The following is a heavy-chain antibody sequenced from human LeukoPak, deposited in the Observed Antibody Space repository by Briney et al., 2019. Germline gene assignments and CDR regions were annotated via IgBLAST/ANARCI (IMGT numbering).Heavy chain of an antibody. D-gene: IGHD2-21*02. Sequence: ASVRVSCKASGYTFTDFGISWVRQAPGQGLEWMGWINTYKGNTNYGQRFQSRFTMTIDTATNTAFMVLRSLRSDDTAVYYCPRDQRVGVTAFYRPFDPWGQGTPVTVSS. J-gene: IGHJ5*02. CDR1: GYTFTDFG. CDR3: PRDQRVGVTAFYRPFDP. V-gene: IGHV1-18*01. CDR2: INTYKGNT.